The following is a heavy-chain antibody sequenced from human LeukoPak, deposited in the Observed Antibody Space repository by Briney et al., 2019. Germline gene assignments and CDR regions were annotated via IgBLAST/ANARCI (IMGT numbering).Heavy chain of an antibody. CDR3: TTALWYCSSTSCYYYFDY. CDR1: GFTFSNAW. D-gene: IGHD2-2*01. CDR2: IKSKTDGGTT. Sequence: GGSLRLSCAASGFTFSNAWMSWVRQAPGKGLEWVGRIKSKTDGGTTDYAAPVKGRFTISGDDSKNTLCLQMNSLKTEDTAVYYCTTALWYCSSTSCYYYFDYWGQGALVTVSS. J-gene: IGHJ4*02. V-gene: IGHV3-15*01.